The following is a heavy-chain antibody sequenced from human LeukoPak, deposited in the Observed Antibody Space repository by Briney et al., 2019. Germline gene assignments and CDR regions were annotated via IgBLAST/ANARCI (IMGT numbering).Heavy chain of an antibody. CDR3: VYDYVWGSYRPGDY. Sequence: PSETLSLTCTVSGGSISSGNYYWTWIRQPPGKGLEWIGSIYYSGSTYYNPSLKSRVTISVDTSKNQFSLKLSSVTAADTAVYYCVYDYVWGSYRPGDYWGQGTLVTVSS. D-gene: IGHD3-16*02. CDR1: GGSISSGNYY. V-gene: IGHV4-39*07. J-gene: IGHJ4*02. CDR2: IYYSGST.